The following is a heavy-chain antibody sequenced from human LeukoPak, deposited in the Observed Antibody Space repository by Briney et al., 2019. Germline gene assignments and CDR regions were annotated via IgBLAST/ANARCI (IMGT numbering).Heavy chain of an antibody. CDR1: GFTFSSYG. J-gene: IGHJ6*02. D-gene: IGHD4-17*01. CDR3: ARDSVPTYGDYDTVGSSYYYYGMDV. V-gene: IGHV3-33*01. Sequence: GGSLRLSCAASGFTFSSYGMHWVRQAPGKGLEWVAVIWYDGSNKYYADSVKGRFTISRDNSKNTLYLQMNSLRAEDTAVYYRARDSVPTYGDYDTVGSSYYYYGMDVWGQGTTVTVSS. CDR2: IWYDGSNK.